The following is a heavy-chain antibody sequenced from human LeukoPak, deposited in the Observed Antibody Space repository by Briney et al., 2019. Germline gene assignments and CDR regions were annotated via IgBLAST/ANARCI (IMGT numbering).Heavy chain of an antibody. Sequence: SDTLSLTCAVYGGSFSGHYWSWIRKPPGKGLEWIGEVNHSGSTNYNPSLKSRVTVSADTSKNQFSLRLTSVTAADMGLYYFARAREIEAIDYWGRGTRVTVSS. D-gene: IGHD5-12*01. CDR2: VNHSGST. V-gene: IGHV4-34*01. J-gene: IGHJ4*02. CDR3: ARAREIEAIDY. CDR1: GGSFSGHY.